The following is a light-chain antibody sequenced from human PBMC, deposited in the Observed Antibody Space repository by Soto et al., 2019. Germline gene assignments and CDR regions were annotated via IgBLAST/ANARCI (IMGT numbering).Light chain of an antibody. Sequence: EIVLTHSPATLSLSPGERATLSCRASDSVSSHLAWFQQKPGQAPRLLIYGASDRATGIPARFSGSGSGTDFTLTISSLEPEDFAIYYCQQRSSWPRTFGQGTKVEIK. CDR2: GAS. CDR3: QQRSSWPRT. CDR1: DSVSSH. J-gene: IGKJ1*01. V-gene: IGKV3-11*01.